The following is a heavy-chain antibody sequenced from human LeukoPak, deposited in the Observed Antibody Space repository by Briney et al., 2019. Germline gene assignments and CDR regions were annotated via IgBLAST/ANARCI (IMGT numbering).Heavy chain of an antibody. CDR1: GFIFSDYY. D-gene: IGHD3-3*01. Sequence: GGSLRLSCAASGFIFSDYYMSWIRQAPGKGLEWVSYISASASTIYYADSVKGRFTISRDNAENSLYLQMNSLRAEDTAVYYCARETYDFWSGYPFDYWGPGTLVTVSS. CDR3: ARETYDFWSGYPFDY. CDR2: ISASASTI. V-gene: IGHV3-11*04. J-gene: IGHJ4*02.